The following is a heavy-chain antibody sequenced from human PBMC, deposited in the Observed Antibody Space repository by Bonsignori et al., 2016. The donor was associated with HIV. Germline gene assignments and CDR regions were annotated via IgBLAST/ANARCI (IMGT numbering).Heavy chain of an antibody. CDR2: FSGSGEST. CDR3: AKGLLGRRTYTDYSYYYYYMDV. Sequence: VRQAPGKGLEWVSSFSGSGESTYYADSVKGRFTISRVQSKSTLYLQMNGLRAEDTALYYCAKGLLGRRTYTDYSYYYYYMDVWGKGTPVTVSS. V-gene: IGHV3-23*01. D-gene: IGHD4-11*01. J-gene: IGHJ6*03.